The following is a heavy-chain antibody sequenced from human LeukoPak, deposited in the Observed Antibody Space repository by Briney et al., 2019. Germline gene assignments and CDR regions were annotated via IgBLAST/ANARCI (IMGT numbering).Heavy chain of an antibody. D-gene: IGHD6-19*01. V-gene: IGHV1-18*01. J-gene: IGHJ5*02. CDR1: GYTFTSYG. Sequence: ASVKVSCKASGYTFTSYGISWVRQAPGQGHEWMGWISAYNGNTNYAQKLQGRVTMTTDTSTSTAYMELRSLRSDDTAVYYCGFSGGSGWYSYQSWFDPWGQGTLVTVSS. CDR2: ISAYNGNT. CDR3: GFSGGSGWYSYQSWFDP.